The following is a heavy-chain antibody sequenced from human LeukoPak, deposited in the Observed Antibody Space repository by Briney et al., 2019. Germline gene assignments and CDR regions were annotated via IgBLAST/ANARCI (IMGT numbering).Heavy chain of an antibody. J-gene: IGHJ5*02. V-gene: IGHV3-23*01. CDR1: GFTLGSYA. CDR3: AKEHSGSYPDPNRENWFDP. CDR2: ISGLDGTT. Sequence: RAGGSLRLSCAASGFTLGSYAMSWVRQAPGKGLQWVSSISGLDGTTFYAVSVKGRFTISRDSSKNTLYLQMNSLRAEDTAVYYCAKEHSGSYPDPNRENWFDPWGRGTLVTVSS. D-gene: IGHD3-10*01.